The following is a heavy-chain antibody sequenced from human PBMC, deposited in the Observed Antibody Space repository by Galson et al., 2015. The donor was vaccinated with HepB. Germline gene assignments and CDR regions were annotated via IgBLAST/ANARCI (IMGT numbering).Heavy chain of an antibody. CDR1: GFTFSSYG. D-gene: IGHD2-15*01. CDR2: ISYDGSNK. V-gene: IGHV3-30*18. J-gene: IGHJ6*02. CDR3: AKDWTGRRGRSYYYGMDV. Sequence: SLRLSCAASGFTFSSYGMHWVRQAPGKGLEWVAVISYDGSNKYYADSVKGRFTISRDNSKNTLYLQMNSLRAEDTAVYYCAKDWTGRRGRSYYYGMDVWGQGTTVTVSS.